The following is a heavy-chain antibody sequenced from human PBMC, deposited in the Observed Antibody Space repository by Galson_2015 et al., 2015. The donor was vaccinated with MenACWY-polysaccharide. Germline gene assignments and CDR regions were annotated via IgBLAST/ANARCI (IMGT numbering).Heavy chain of an antibody. D-gene: IGHD1-14*01. CDR3: AKKSSAGASDH. Sequence: SLRLSCAASGFTFGSYAMGWVRQAPGKGLEWVSSIGGSGLTTFYADSVKGRFTISRDNSRNTMFLQMTSLRVDDTAVYYCAKKSSAGASDHWGQGTLVTVSS. CDR1: GFTFGSYA. CDR2: IGGSGLTT. V-gene: IGHV3-23*01. J-gene: IGHJ4*02.